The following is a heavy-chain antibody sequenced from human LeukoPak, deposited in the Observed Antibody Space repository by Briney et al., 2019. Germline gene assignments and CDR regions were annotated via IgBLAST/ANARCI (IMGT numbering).Heavy chain of an antibody. CDR2: IYSGGST. CDR3: ARADGTGGPYDY. V-gene: IGHV3-53*01. J-gene: IGHJ4*02. Sequence: GGSLRLSCAVSGFTVSSNHMSWVRQAPGKELEWVSVIYSGGSTYYADSVKGRFTISRDNSKNTLFLQMNSLRAEDTAVYYCARADGTGGPYDYWGQGTLVTVSS. CDR1: GFTVSSNH. D-gene: IGHD3/OR15-3a*01.